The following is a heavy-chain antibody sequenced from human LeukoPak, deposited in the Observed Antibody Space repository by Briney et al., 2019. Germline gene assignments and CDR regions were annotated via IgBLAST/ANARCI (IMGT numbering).Heavy chain of an antibody. CDR2: MNPNSGNT. J-gene: IGHJ4*02. CDR3: VYYDSSGYYWDY. Sequence: GASVKVSCKASGYTFTSYDINWVRQATGQGLEWMGWMNPNSGNTGYAQKFQGRVTMTRNTSISTAYMELSSLRSEDTAVYYCVYYDSSGYYWDYWGQGTLVTVSS. D-gene: IGHD3-22*01. CDR1: GYTFTSYD. V-gene: IGHV1-8*01.